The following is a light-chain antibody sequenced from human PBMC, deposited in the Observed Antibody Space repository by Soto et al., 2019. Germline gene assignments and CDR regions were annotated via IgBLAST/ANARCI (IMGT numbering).Light chain of an antibody. Sequence: QSVLTQPPSASGTPGQRVSISCSDSNSNIGSNTVRWYQHLPGTAPRLLIYNNIQRPSGVPDRFSGSKSGTSASLAISGLQSEDEADYYCAVWDDSLDGHAVFGGGTQLTVL. CDR3: AVWDDSLDGHAV. CDR2: NNI. V-gene: IGLV1-44*01. CDR1: NSNIGSNT. J-gene: IGLJ7*01.